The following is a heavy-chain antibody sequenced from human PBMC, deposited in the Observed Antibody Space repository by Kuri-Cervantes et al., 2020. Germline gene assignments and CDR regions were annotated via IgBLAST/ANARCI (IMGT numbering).Heavy chain of an antibody. CDR2: ISSSSSTI. V-gene: IGHV3-48*02. CDR3: ARVSGEWFGPMDV. J-gene: IGHJ6*02. D-gene: IGHD3-3*01. CDR1: GFTFSSYW. Sequence: GGSLRLSCAASGFTFSSYWMSWVRQAPGKGLEWVSYISSSSSTIYYADSMKGRFTISRDNAKNSLYLQMNSLRDEDTAVYYCARVSGEWFGPMDVWGQGTTVTVSS.